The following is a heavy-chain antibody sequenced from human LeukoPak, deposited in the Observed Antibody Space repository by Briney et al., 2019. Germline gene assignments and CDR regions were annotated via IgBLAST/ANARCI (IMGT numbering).Heavy chain of an antibody. V-gene: IGHV4-59*01. J-gene: IGHJ5*02. CDR2: IYYSGST. D-gene: IGHD2-15*01. CDR1: GGSISSYY. Sequence: SETLSLTCTVSGGSISSYYWSWIRQPPGKGLEWIGYIYYSGSTNYNPSLKSRVTISVDTSKNQFSLKLSSVTAADTAVYYCARVQHQDCGGGSCYNHWFDPWGQGTLVTVSS. CDR3: ARVQHQDCGGGSCYNHWFDP.